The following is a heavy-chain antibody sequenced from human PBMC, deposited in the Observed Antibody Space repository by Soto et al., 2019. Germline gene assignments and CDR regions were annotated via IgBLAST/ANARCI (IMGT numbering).Heavy chain of an antibody. J-gene: IGHJ2*01. CDR2: ISPYGSTT. V-gene: IGHV3-74*01. CDR3: AKDRVPYSDYGRYVDL. CDR1: GFTVSPYW. Sequence: EVQLVESGGGLVQPGGSLRLSCAASGFTVSPYWMHWVRQDPGKGLMWVARISPYGSTTTYADPVRGRFTISRDTAENTLYLQMNSLRVEDTAVYYCAKDRVPYSDYGRYVDLWGRGTLVTVSS. D-gene: IGHD4-17*01.